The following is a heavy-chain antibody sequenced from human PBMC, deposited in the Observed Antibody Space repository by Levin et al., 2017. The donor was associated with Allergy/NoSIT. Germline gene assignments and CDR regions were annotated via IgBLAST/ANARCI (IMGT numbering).Heavy chain of an antibody. CDR3: ARDPGIAAAGLDY. Sequence: SETLSLTCAVYGGSFSGYYWSWIRQPPGKGLEWIGEINHSGSTNYNPSLKSRVTISVDTSKNQFSLKLSSVTAADTAVYYCARDPGIAAAGLDYWGQGTLVTVSS. D-gene: IGHD6-13*01. J-gene: IGHJ4*02. CDR2: INHSGST. CDR1: GGSFSGYY. V-gene: IGHV4-34*01.